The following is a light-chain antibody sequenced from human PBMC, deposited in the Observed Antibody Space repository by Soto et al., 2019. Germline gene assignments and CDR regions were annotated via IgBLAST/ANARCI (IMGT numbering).Light chain of an antibody. CDR3: CSYVGGYSYV. Sequence: QSVLTQPRSVSGSPGQSVTVSCIGTSSDVGDYNSVSWYQQHPGKAPKLMIYDVSKRPSGVPDRFSGSKSGNTASLTISWLQAEDETVYYCCSYVGGYSYVFGIGTKVTDL. CDR1: SSDVGDYNS. V-gene: IGLV2-11*01. J-gene: IGLJ1*01. CDR2: DVS.